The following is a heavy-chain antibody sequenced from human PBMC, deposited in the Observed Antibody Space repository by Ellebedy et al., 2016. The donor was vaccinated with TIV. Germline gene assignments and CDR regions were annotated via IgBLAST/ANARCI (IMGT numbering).Heavy chain of an antibody. J-gene: IGHJ6*02. CDR3: ARPDMNRGTVYYYYAMVV. V-gene: IGHV3-66*04. D-gene: IGHD1/OR15-1a*01. CDR2: IYTDDTT. CDR1: GFTFSNYA. Sequence: GESLKISCAASGFTFSNYAMSWVRQAPGKGPEWVSGIYTDDTTYYADSVRGRFTIFRDNSKNTLYLQLKSLRTEDTAVCYCARPDMNRGTVYYYYAMVVWGQGTTVTVSS.